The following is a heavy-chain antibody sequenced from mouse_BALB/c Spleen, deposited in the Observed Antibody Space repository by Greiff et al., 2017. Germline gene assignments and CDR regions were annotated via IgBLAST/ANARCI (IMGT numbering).Heavy chain of an antibody. J-gene: IGHJ4*01. CDR1: GYTFTDYN. Sequence: EVKLMESGPELVKPGASVKIPCKASGYTFTDYNMDWVKQSHGKSLEWIGDINPNNGGTIYNQKFKGKATLTVDKSSSTAYMELRSLTSEDTAVYYCARSGYRYDAGRPYYYAMDYWGQGTSVTVSS. CDR3: ARSGYRYDAGRPYYYAMDY. V-gene: IGHV1-18*01. D-gene: IGHD2-14*01. CDR2: INPNNGGT.